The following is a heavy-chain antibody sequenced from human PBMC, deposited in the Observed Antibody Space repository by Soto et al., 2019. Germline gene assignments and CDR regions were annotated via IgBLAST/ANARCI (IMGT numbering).Heavy chain of an antibody. D-gene: IGHD3-3*01. V-gene: IGHV1-46*01. CDR1: GYTFTSYY. CDR2: INPSGGST. CDR3: ARALLRFLETDYYYGMDV. Sequence: ASVKVSCKASGYTFTSYYMHWVLQAPGQGLEWVGIINPSGGSTSYAQKFQGRVTMTRDTSTSTVYMELSSLRSEDTAVYYCARALLRFLETDYYYGMDVWGQGTTVTVSS. J-gene: IGHJ6*02.